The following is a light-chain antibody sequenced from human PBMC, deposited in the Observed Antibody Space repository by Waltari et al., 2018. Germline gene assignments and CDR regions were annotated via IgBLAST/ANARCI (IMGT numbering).Light chain of an antibody. V-gene: IGLV2-14*01. CDR1: SSDIGFYTY. J-gene: IGLJ3*02. CDR3: NSYAGSSSWV. CDR2: DVS. Sequence: QSALTQPASVSGSPGQSLTISCTGTSSDIGFYTYVSWYQQPPGKAPKLMIFDVSERPSGVSNRFSGSKSGNTASLTISGLQAEDEADYYCNSYAGSSSWVFGGGTKLTVL.